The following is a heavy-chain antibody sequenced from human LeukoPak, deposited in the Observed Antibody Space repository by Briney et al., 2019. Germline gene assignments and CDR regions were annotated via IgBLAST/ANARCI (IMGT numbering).Heavy chain of an antibody. V-gene: IGHV1-2*02. CDR1: GYTFTGYY. CDR3: ARGYCSGGSCYLVY. D-gene: IGHD2-15*01. J-gene: IGHJ4*02. CDR2: INPNSGGT. Sequence: ASVNASCKASGYTFTGYYMHWVRQAPGQGPEWMGWINPNSGGTNYAQKFQGRVTMTRDTSISTAYMELSRLRSDDTAVYYCARGYCSGGSCYLVYWGQGTLVTVSS.